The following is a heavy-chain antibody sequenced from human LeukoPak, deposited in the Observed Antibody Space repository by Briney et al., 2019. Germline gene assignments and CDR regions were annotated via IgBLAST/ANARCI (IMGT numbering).Heavy chain of an antibody. V-gene: IGHV3-53*01. CDR2: TYSGGTT. D-gene: IGHD6-13*01. CDR1: GFTVSNIY. J-gene: IGHJ3*02. CDR3: ASSLYSSGWSLNSGAFDI. Sequence: PGGSLRLSCTASGFTVSNIYMSWIRQAPGKGLEWVSVTYSGGTTYYADSVKGRFTISRDNSKNTLYLQMNSLRAEDTAAYYCASSLYSSGWSLNSGAFDIWGQGTMVTVSS.